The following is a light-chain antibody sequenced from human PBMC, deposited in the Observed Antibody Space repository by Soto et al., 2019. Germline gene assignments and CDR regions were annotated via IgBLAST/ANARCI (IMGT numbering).Light chain of an antibody. Sequence: EIVLTQSPGTLSLSPGERATLSCRASQSVSSSYLAWYQQKPGPAPRLLIYGASSRASGIPYRFSGSGSGTDFTLTISRLEPEDFAVYYCQQYGSSPMTFGQGTRLEIK. CDR2: GAS. J-gene: IGKJ5*01. CDR1: QSVSSSY. V-gene: IGKV3-20*01. CDR3: QQYGSSPMT.